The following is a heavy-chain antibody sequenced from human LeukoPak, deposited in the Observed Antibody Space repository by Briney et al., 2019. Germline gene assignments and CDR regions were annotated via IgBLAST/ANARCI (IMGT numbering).Heavy chain of an antibody. D-gene: IGHD3-10*01. Sequence: SETLSLTCTVSGGSISSYYWSWIRQPAGKGLEWIGRIYTSGSTNYNPSLKSRVTMSVDTSKNQFSLKLSSVTAADTAVYYCGGSGSYFPYFDYWGQGTLVTVSS. V-gene: IGHV4-4*07. CDR3: GGSGSYFPYFDY. J-gene: IGHJ4*02. CDR1: GGSISSYY. CDR2: IYTSGST.